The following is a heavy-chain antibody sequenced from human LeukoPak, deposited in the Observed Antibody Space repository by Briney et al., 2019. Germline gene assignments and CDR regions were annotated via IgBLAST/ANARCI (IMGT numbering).Heavy chain of an antibody. J-gene: IGHJ4*02. V-gene: IGHV3-23*01. Sequence: SGGSLRLSCAASGFTFSTFAMIWVRQPPGKGLEWVSSIFPSGGEIHYADSVRGRFTISRDNSKSILSLQMNSLRAEDTAIYYCARGSNYCSSISCHMNDWGQGTLVTVSS. CDR2: IFPSGGEI. D-gene: IGHD2-2*02. CDR3: ARGSNYCSSISCHMND. CDR1: GFTFSTFA.